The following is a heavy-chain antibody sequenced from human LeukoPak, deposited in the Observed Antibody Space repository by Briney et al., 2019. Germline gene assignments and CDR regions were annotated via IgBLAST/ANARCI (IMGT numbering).Heavy chain of an antibody. CDR1: GFTFSDYA. CDR2: ISYDGSNK. CDR3: ARCKGIPFSGTYDY. Sequence: GGSLRLSCAASGFTFSDYAMHWVRQAPDKGLEWVAVISYDGSNKYYADSVKGRFTISRDNSKNTLYLQMNSLRAEDTAVYYCARCKGIPFSGTYDYWGQGTLVTVSS. D-gene: IGHD1-26*01. J-gene: IGHJ4*02. V-gene: IGHV3-30-3*01.